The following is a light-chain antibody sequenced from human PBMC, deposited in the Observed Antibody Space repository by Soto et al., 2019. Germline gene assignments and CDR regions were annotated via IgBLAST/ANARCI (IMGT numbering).Light chain of an antibody. CDR1: SGDIGSYNR. Sequence: QSALTQPASVSGAPGQSITISCTGTSGDIGSYNRVSWYQQHPGKAPKLLIYEVTDRPSGVSNRFSGSKSGNTASLTISGLRGEDEAEYYCSSYTTINTRADVFGTGTKLTVL. CDR3: SSYTTINTRADV. V-gene: IGLV2-14*01. J-gene: IGLJ1*01. CDR2: EVT.